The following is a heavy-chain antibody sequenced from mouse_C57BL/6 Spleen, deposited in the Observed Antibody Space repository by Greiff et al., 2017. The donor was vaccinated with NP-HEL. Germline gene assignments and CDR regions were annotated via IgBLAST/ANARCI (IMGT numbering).Heavy chain of an antibody. V-gene: IGHV1-80*01. CDR2: IYPGDGDT. J-gene: IGHJ4*01. CDR3: AKDGYYGGYAMDY. Sequence: QVQLKESGAELVKPGASVKISCKASGYAFSSYWMNWVKQRPGKGLEWIGQIYPGDGDTNYNGKFKGKATLTADKSSSTAYMQLSSLTSEDSAVYFCAKDGYYGGYAMDYWGQGTSVTVSS. CDR1: GYAFSSYW. D-gene: IGHD2-3*01.